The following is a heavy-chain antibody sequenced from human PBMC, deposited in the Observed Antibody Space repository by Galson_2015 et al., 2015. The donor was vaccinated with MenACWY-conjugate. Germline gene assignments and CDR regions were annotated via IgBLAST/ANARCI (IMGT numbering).Heavy chain of an antibody. J-gene: IGHJ3*02. D-gene: IGHD3-10*01. Sequence: SVKVSCKVAEYRVTELLMHWVRQAPGKGLEWMGGFHPEEGETIYAQKFQGRITVTEDTSTETAYMELSSLKAEDTAVYYCTTSLMVRGVIRGLLLGGFDIWGQGTLVTVSS. CDR1: EYRVTELL. CDR3: TTSLMVRGVIRGLLLGGFDI. CDR2: FHPEEGET. V-gene: IGHV1-24*01.